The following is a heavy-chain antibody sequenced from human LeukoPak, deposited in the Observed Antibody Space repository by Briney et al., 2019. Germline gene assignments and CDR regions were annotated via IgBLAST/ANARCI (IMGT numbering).Heavy chain of an antibody. D-gene: IGHD3-9*01. Sequence: ASEKVSCKRSGYTFTSYYMHWVRQAPGQGLEWVGILNPSAGSTSYAHKCQGRVTMTRDTSTSTVYMGLSSLRSEDTAVYYCARVSDVLTGYYPLDYWGQGTLVTVSS. CDR2: LNPSAGST. CDR3: ARVSDVLTGYYPLDY. V-gene: IGHV1-46*01. CDR1: GYTFTSYY. J-gene: IGHJ4*02.